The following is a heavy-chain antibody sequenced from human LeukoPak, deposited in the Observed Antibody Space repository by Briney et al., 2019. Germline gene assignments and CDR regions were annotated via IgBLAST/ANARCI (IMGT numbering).Heavy chain of an antibody. V-gene: IGHV1-69*04. Sequence: GSSVKVSCKASGGTFSSYAISWVRQAPGQGLEWMGRIIPILGIANYAQKFQGRVTMTRDTSTSTVYMELSSLRSEDTAVYYCAREPNYYGSGSYDYWGQGTLVTVSS. J-gene: IGHJ4*02. CDR1: GGTFSSYA. CDR2: IIPILGIA. D-gene: IGHD3-10*01. CDR3: AREPNYYGSGSYDY.